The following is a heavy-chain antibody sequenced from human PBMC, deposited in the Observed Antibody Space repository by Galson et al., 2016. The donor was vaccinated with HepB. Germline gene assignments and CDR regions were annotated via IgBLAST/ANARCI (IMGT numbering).Heavy chain of an antibody. CDR2: INHRGST. Sequence: SETLSLTCAVYGGSFSYFWSWIRQPPGKGLEWIGEINHRGSTNYNPSLKSRVTMSVDTSKNQLSLKLITVTAADTAVYYCARVGGYVTGTTGWFDPWGQGTLVTVAS. D-gene: IGHD1/OR15-1a*01. CDR1: GGSFSYF. J-gene: IGHJ5*02. CDR3: ARVGGYVTGTTGWFDP. V-gene: IGHV4-34*01.